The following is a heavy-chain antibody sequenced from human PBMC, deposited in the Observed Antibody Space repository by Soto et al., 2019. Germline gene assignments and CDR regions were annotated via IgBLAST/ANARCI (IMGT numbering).Heavy chain of an antibody. D-gene: IGHD1-7*01. CDR2: IIPIFGSP. CDR1: GGAFSSYA. J-gene: IGHJ3*02. V-gene: IGHV1-69*13. CDR3: AYGKTGTTIAYAFDI. Sequence: SVKVSCKASGGAFSSYAISWVRQAPGQGLEWMGGIIPIFGSPNYAQTFQGRVTITADESTSTAYMELSSLRSEDTAVYYCAYGKTGTTIAYAFDIWGQGTMVTVSS.